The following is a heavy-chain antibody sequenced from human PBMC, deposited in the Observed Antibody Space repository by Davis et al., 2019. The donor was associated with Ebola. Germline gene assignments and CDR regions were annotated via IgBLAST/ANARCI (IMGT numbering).Heavy chain of an antibody. CDR2: MHYIGRT. Sequence: PSETLSLTCALSGYYINSGYYWAWIRRPPGKGPEFIWSMHYIGRTYYNPSLQSRVTISIDTSKSQFSLKLNSVTAADTAVYYCAERGGSVWGQGTLVTVSS. V-gene: IGHV4-38-2*01. CDR3: AERGGSV. J-gene: IGHJ4*02. CDR1: GYYINSGYY. D-gene: IGHD3-10*01.